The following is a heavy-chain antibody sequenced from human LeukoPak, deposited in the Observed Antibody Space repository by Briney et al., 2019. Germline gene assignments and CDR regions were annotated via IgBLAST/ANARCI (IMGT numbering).Heavy chain of an antibody. J-gene: IGHJ4*02. CDR3: AKALGSPYDSSGYYLGY. CDR2: ISYDGSNK. D-gene: IGHD3-22*01. V-gene: IGHV3-30*18. Sequence: GRSLRLSCAASGFTFSSYGMHWVRQAPGKGLEWVAVISYDGSNKYYADSVKGRFTISRDNSKNTLYLQMNSLRAEDTAVYYCAKALGSPYDSSGYYLGYWGQGTLVTVSS. CDR1: GFTFSSYG.